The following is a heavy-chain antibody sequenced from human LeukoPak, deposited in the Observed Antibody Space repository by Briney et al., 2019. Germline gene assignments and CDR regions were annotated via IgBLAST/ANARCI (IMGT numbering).Heavy chain of an antibody. Sequence: GGSLRLSCVGSGFSFSSFAMSWVRQAPGKGLEWVSTVSGGGAYTYYADSVKGRFTVSRDDSKSMHFLQMNSLRPEDTALCFCAKRITVSAGYYLDSWGQGTLVTVSS. CDR3: AKRITVSAGYYLDS. V-gene: IGHV3-23*01. CDR1: GFSFSSFA. CDR2: VSGGGAYT. D-gene: IGHD2-8*01. J-gene: IGHJ4*02.